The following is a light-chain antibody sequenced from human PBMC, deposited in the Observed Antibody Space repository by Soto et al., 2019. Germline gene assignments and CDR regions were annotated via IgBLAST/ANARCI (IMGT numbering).Light chain of an antibody. CDR3: CSYAGSDRV. CDR1: SSDVGGYNY. Sequence: QSALTQPRSVSGAPGQLVPIFCTGTSSDVGGYNYVSWYPQHPGKAPKLMIYDFSKRPSGVPDRFSGSKSGNTASLTISGLQAEDEADYYCCSYAGSDRVFGGGTKLTVL. V-gene: IGLV2-11*01. CDR2: DFS. J-gene: IGLJ2*01.